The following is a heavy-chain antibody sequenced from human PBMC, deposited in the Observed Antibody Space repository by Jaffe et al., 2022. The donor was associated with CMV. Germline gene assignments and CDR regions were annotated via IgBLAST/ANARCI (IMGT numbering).Heavy chain of an antibody. J-gene: IGHJ4*02. Sequence: EVQLLQSGGGLVQPGGSLRLSCAASGFNFAIRAMSWVRQAPGKGLEWVSSVINNGPSTFYADSVKGRFTISRDTSTYTLYLQMNSLRDEDTAVYYCAKDHDSNGWPTFDHWGQGVLVTVSS. D-gene: IGHD5-18*01. V-gene: IGHV3-23*01. CDR1: GFNFAIRA. CDR3: AKDHDSNGWPTFDH. CDR2: VINNGPST.